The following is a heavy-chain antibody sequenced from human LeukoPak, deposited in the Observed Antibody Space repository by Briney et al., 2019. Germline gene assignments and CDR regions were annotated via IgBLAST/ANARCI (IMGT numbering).Heavy chain of an antibody. Sequence: PSETLSLTCAVSGGSISSGDYSWSWIRQPPGKGLEWIGYIFQSGSTYYNPSLKSRVTISVDRSKNQFSLKLSSVTAADTAVYYCGRVGSDWNDVRYNWFDPWGQGTLVTVSS. CDR2: IFQSGST. V-gene: IGHV4-30-2*01. CDR3: GRVGSDWNDVRYNWFDP. CDR1: GGSISSGDYS. J-gene: IGHJ5*02. D-gene: IGHD1-1*01.